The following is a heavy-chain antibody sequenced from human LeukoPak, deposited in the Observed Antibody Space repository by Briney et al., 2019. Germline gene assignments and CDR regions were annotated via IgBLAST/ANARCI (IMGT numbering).Heavy chain of an antibody. CDR1: GFTFTSYG. CDR3: AKDQRHYYYYMDV. CDR2: IRYDGSNK. D-gene: IGHD6-25*01. Sequence: PGGSLRLSCAASGFTFTSYGMHWVRQAPGKGLEGVAFIRYDGSNKYYADSVKGRFTISRDNSKHTLYLQMNSLRAEDTAVYCCAKDQRHYYYYMDVWGKGTTVTV. V-gene: IGHV3-30*02. J-gene: IGHJ6*03.